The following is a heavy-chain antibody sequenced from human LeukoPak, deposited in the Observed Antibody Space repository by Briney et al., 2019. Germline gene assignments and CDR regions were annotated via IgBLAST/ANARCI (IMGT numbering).Heavy chain of an antibody. J-gene: IGHJ6*03. CDR1: GFTFSSYG. Sequence: PGGSLRLSCAASGFTFSSYGMSWVRQAPGKGLEWVSAISGSGGSTYYADSVKGRFTISRDNSKNTLYLQMNSLRAEDTAVYYCAKNLQWGSGSYYNRFFNHYYYYYYMDVWGKGTTATISS. V-gene: IGHV3-23*01. CDR3: AKNLQWGSGSYYNRFFNHYYYYYYMDV. CDR2: ISGSGGST. D-gene: IGHD3-10*01.